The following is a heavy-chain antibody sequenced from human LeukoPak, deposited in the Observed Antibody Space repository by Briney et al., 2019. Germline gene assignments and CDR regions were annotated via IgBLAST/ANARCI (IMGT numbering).Heavy chain of an antibody. V-gene: IGHV3-30*04. D-gene: IGHD3-10*01. CDR2: ISYDGSNK. CDR3: ARDRAVRGVFPNYYYYYYMDV. Sequence: GGSLRLSCAASGFTFSSYAMHWVRQAPGKGLEWVAVISYDGSNKYYADSVKGRFTISRDNSKNTLYLQMNSLRAEDTAVYYCARDRAVRGVFPNYYYYYYMDVWGKGTTVTISS. J-gene: IGHJ6*03. CDR1: GFTFSSYA.